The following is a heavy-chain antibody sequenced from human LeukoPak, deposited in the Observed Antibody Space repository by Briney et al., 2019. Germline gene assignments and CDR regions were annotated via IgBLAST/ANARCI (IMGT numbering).Heavy chain of an antibody. Sequence: SETLSLTCTVSGYSICSANYWGWIGQPPGKRLEWIGSFYHSGSTYYNPSLKSRVTITVDASKNQFSLKLNSVTAADTAVYYCARDYSSGWYTPFYWGQGTLVTVSP. CDR2: FYHSGST. V-gene: IGHV4-38-2*02. J-gene: IGHJ4*02. CDR3: ARDYSSGWYTPFY. CDR1: GYSICSANY. D-gene: IGHD6-19*01.